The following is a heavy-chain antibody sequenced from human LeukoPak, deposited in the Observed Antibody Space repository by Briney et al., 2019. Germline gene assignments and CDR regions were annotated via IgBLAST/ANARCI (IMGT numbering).Heavy chain of an antibody. CDR2: IWYDGSNR. CDR3: ARRADDAFDI. J-gene: IGHJ3*02. Sequence: GGSLRLSCAAPAFSFSSYGMHWVRQAPGKGLEWVALIWYDGSNRYYAESVKGRFTISRDNSKNTLYLQMNSLRVEDTAVYYCARRADDAFDIWGQGTMVTVSS. CDR1: AFSFSSYG. V-gene: IGHV3-33*01.